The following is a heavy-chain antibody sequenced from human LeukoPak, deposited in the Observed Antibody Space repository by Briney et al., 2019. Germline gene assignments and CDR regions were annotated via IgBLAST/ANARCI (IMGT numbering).Heavy chain of an antibody. CDR2: IKEDGTEE. D-gene: IGHD2-2*03. Sequence: GGSLRLSCAASGFTFKNYWMSWVRQAPGKGLEWVAHIKEDGTEEYYLDSVKGRFTISKDDAKSSLYLQMNSLTTEDTAVYYWARAPGYGGTSSWFDPWGQGTLVTVSS. J-gene: IGHJ5*02. CDR1: GFTFKNYW. CDR3: ARAPGYGGTSSWFDP. V-gene: IGHV3-7*01.